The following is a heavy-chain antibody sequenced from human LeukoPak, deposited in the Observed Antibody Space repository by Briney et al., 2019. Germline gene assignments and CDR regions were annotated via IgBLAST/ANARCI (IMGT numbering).Heavy chain of an antibody. J-gene: IGHJ4*02. D-gene: IGHD2-2*02. V-gene: IGHV3-30-3*01. Sequence: EGSLRLSCAASGFTFSSYAMHWVRQAPGKGLEWVAVISYDGSNKYYADSVKGRFTISRDNSKNTLYLQMNSLRAEDTAVYYCASDISPAAIRDYWGQGTLVTVSS. CDR1: GFTFSSYA. CDR2: ISYDGSNK. CDR3: ASDISPAAIRDY.